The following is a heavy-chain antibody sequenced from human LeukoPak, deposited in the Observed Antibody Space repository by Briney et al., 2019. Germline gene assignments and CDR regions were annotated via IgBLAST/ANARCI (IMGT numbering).Heavy chain of an antibody. CDR2: ISTSGSAI. CDR3: VRGLVVAATSPYSYYGMDV. Sequence: GGSLRLSCAASGFSFSTYEMNWVRQAPGKGLEWLSYISTSGSAIYSADSVKGRFTISRDNAKNSLYLQMNSLRAEDTAVYYCVRGLVVAATSPYSYYGMDVWGKGTTVTVSS. V-gene: IGHV3-48*03. CDR1: GFSFSTYE. J-gene: IGHJ6*04. D-gene: IGHD2-15*01.